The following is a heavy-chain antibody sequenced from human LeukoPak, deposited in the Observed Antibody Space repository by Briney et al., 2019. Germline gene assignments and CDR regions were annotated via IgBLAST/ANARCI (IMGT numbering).Heavy chain of an antibody. Sequence: ASVTVSCKASGYTFTSCDINWVRQATGQGLEWMGWMNPNSGNTGYGQSFQGRITMTRDISIGTAYMELSNLTSENTAIYYCTRGSSGRRDNWGQGTLVTVSA. D-gene: IGHD6-19*01. CDR2: MNPNSGNT. V-gene: IGHV1-8*01. J-gene: IGHJ4*02. CDR1: GYTFTSCD. CDR3: TRGSSGRRDN.